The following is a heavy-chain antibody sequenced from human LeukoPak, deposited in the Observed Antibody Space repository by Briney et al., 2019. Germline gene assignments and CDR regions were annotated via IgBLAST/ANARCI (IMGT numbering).Heavy chain of an antibody. CDR1: GGSFSGYY. J-gene: IGHJ4*02. D-gene: IGHD6-6*01. Sequence: SETLSLTCAVYGGSFSGYYWSWIRQPPGKGLEWIGEINHSGSTNYNPSLKSRVTISVDTSKNQFSLKLSSVTVADTAVYYCARASSSSGDYWGQGTLVTVSS. CDR2: INHSGST. V-gene: IGHV4-34*01. CDR3: ARASSSSGDY.